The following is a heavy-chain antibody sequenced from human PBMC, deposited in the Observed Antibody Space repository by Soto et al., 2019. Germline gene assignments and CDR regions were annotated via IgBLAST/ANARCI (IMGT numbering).Heavy chain of an antibody. V-gene: IGHV1-2*02. J-gene: IGHJ6*02. Sequence: QVQVVQSGAEVKKPGASVKVSCKASGYSFTDYYIHWVRPAPGPGLAGMGWINPKGDDADYPLKFQGSVTMTRDTSISTAYMELSGLRSDDTAVYFCARDRYSTLESARTSRFYYYYAMDVWGPGTTVTVSS. CDR2: INPKGDDA. CDR3: ARDRYSTLESARTSRFYYYYAMDV. CDR1: GYSFTDYY. D-gene: IGHD6-13*01.